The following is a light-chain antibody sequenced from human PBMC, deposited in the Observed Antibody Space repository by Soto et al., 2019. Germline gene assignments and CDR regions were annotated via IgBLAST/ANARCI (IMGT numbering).Light chain of an antibody. V-gene: IGKV3-20*01. CDR2: GTS. J-gene: IGKJ1*01. CDR1: QSFSSNY. Sequence: EIVLTQSPGTLSLSPGERATLSCRASQSFSSNYLAWYQQKHGQAPRLLIHGTSTRATGTPDRFGGSGSGTDFNLTISRLEPEDFAVYYCHHYGNSPKTFGQGTKVEIK. CDR3: HHYGNSPKT.